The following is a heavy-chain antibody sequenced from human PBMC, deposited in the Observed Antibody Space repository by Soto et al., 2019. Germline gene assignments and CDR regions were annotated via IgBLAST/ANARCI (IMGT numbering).Heavy chain of an antibody. CDR1: GGSISSNNW. Sequence: QVQLQESGPGLVKPSGTLSLTCAVSGGSISSNNWWTWVRQPPGKGLEWIGEIFHSGSINYNPSLKTRVTISIEKSKNQFSLKLSSVTAADTAVYYCARESSSSFPGDYWGQGTLVTVSS. CDR3: ARESSSSFPGDY. CDR2: IFHSGSI. V-gene: IGHV4-4*02. D-gene: IGHD6-6*01. J-gene: IGHJ4*02.